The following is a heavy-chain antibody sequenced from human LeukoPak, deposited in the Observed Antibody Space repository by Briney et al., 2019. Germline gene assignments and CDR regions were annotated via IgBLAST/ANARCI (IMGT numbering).Heavy chain of an antibody. V-gene: IGHV1-2*06. CDR3: ARSARHCNNGVCFTDYYIDL. J-gene: IGHJ6*03. D-gene: IGHD2-8*01. CDR1: GYTFNRYY. Sequence: GASVKVSCKASGYTFNRYYIHWVRQAPGQGLEWMGRINPNSGDPNYPQKFQGRVTMTRDTSISTAYMEMSSLTSDDTAVYYCARSARHCNNGVCFTDYYIDLWGKGTTVIVSS. CDR2: INPNSGDP.